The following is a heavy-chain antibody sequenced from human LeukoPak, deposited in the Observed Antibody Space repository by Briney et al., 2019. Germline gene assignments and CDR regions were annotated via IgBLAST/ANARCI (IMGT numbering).Heavy chain of an antibody. CDR2: INPNSGGT. D-gene: IGHD4-17*01. CDR3: ARDLTVTKDDAFDI. J-gene: IGHJ3*02. CDR1: GYTFTGYY. V-gene: IGHV1-2*02. Sequence: ASVKVSCKASGYTFTGYYMHWVRQAPGQGLEWMGWINPNSGGTNYAQKFQGRVTMTRDTSISTAYMEPSRLRSDDTAVYYCARDLTVTKDDAFDIWGQGTMVTVSS.